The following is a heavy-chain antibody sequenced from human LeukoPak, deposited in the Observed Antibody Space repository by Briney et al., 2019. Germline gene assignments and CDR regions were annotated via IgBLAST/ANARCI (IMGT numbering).Heavy chain of an antibody. D-gene: IGHD1-26*01. J-gene: IGHJ4*02. Sequence: GGSLRLSCAASGFTFSSYAMHWVRQAPGKGLEWVAVISYDGSNKYYADSVEGRFTISRDNSKNTLYLQMNSLRAEDTAVYYCARDKFSGSYNFNVWGQGTLVTVSS. V-gene: IGHV3-30-3*01. CDR1: GFTFSSYA. CDR3: ARDKFSGSYNFNV. CDR2: ISYDGSNK.